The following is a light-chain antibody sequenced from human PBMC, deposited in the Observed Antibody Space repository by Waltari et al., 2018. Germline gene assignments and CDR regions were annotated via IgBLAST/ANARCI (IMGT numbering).Light chain of an antibody. CDR3: QQYNNWPLT. CDR1: QSVNSN. CDR2: DAS. V-gene: IGKV3-15*01. J-gene: IGKJ4*01. Sequence: ERVMTQFPATLSVSPGERATLSCRASQSVNSNLAWYQQKFGQTPRLLIYDASTRATCIPARFSGSGSGTEFTLTISSLQSEDFALYYCQQYNNWPLTFGGGTKVEIK.